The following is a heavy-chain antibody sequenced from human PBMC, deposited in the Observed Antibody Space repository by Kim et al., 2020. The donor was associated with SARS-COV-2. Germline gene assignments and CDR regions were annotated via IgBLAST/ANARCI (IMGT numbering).Heavy chain of an antibody. Sequence: AQKFQGRVTMTRDTSTSTVYMELSSLRSEDTAVYYCARDRGMATENWFDHWGQGTLVTVSS. CDR3: ARDRGMATENWFDH. V-gene: IGHV1-46*01. J-gene: IGHJ5*02. D-gene: IGHD5-12*01.